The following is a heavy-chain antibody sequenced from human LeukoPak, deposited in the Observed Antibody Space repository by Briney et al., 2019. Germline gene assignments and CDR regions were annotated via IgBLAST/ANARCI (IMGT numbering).Heavy chain of an antibody. CDR1: GYTLTSYG. J-gene: IGHJ3*02. V-gene: IGHV1-18*01. Sequence: ASVKVSCKASGYTLTSYGISWVRQAPGQGLEWMGRISAYNGNTNYAQKLQGRVTMTTDTSTSTAYMELRSLRSDDTAVYYCARDPEIDTAMARGAFDIWGQGTMVTVSS. D-gene: IGHD5-18*01. CDR3: ARDPEIDTAMARGAFDI. CDR2: ISAYNGNT.